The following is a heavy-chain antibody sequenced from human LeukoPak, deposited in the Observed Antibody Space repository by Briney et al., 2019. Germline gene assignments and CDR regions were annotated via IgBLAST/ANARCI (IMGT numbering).Heavy chain of an antibody. Sequence: SETLSLTCAVYGGSFSGYYWSWIRQPPGKGLEWIGEINHSGSTNYNPSLKSRVTISVDTSKNQFSLKLSSETAADTAVYYCARVRQPGDYFDYWGQGTLVTVSS. V-gene: IGHV4-34*01. J-gene: IGHJ4*02. CDR1: GGSFSGYY. CDR3: ARVRQPGDYFDY. D-gene: IGHD7-27*01. CDR2: INHSGST.